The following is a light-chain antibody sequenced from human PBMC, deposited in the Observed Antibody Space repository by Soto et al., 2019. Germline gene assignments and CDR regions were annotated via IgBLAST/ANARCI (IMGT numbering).Light chain of an antibody. J-gene: IGLJ2*01. CDR1: SSNIDKNY. CDR3: GTWDSSLSTGV. Sequence: QSVLTQPPSVSAAPGQKVTISCSGSSSNIDKNYVSWYQLLPGTAPKLLIYENNKRPSGIPDRFSGSKSGTSATLGIIGLQTRDEADYYCGTWDSSLSTGVFGGGTKLTVL. CDR2: ENN. V-gene: IGLV1-51*02.